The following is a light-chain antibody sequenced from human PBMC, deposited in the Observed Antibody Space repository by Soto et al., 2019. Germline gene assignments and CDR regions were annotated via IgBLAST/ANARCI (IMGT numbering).Light chain of an antibody. CDR3: QQYGSSLGA. CDR1: QSVSSSY. CDR2: GAS. V-gene: IGKV3-20*01. Sequence: EIVLTQSPGTLSLSPGERATLSCRASQSVSSSYLAWYQQKPGQAPRLLIYGASSRATGIPDRFSGSGSGTDFTLTISRLEPEDFAVYYCQQYGSSLGAVGQGTKLEIK. J-gene: IGKJ2*01.